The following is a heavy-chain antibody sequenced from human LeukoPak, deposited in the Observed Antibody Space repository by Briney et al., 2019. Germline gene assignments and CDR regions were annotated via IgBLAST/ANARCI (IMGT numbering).Heavy chain of an antibody. CDR1: GGTFSSYA. CDR3: ARDSSGSYEFDY. CDR2: IIPIFGTA. V-gene: IGHV1-69*13. D-gene: IGHD3-10*01. Sequence: GASVKVSCKASGGTFSSYAISWVRQAPGQGLEWMGGIIPIFGTANYAQKFQGRVTVTADESTGTAYMELSSLRSEDTAVYYCARDSSGSYEFDYWGQGTLVTVSS. J-gene: IGHJ4*02.